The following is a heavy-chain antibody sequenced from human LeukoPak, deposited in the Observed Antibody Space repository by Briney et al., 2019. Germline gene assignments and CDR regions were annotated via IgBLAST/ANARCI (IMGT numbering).Heavy chain of an antibody. J-gene: IGHJ6*03. D-gene: IGHD2-2*02. CDR1: VGTFSSYA. Sequence: SMKVSCKASVGTFSSYAISWVRQAPGQGLEWMGGIIPIFGTANYAQKFQGRVTITTDESTSTAYMELSSLRSEDTAVYYCARTGEDIVVVPAATPRDYYYYMDVWGKGTTVTVSS. CDR2: IIPIFGTA. V-gene: IGHV1-69*05. CDR3: ARTGEDIVVVPAATPRDYYYYMDV.